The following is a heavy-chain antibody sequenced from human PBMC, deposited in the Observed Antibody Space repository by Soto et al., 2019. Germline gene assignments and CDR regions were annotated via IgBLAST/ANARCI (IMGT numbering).Heavy chain of an antibody. CDR3: ARDYYYDSSGYYAGFDY. D-gene: IGHD3-22*01. V-gene: IGHV3-21*06. J-gene: IGHJ4*02. CDR2: ISSSSSYI. Sequence: PGGSLRLSCAASGFTFSSYSMNWVRQAPGKGLEWVSSISSSSSYIYYADSVKGRFTISRDNAKNLLYLQMNSLRAEDTAVYYCARDYYYDSSGYYAGFDYWGQGTLVTVSS. CDR1: GFTFSSYS.